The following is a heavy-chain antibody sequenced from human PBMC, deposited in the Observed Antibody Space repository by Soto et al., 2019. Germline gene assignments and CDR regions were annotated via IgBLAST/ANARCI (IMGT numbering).Heavy chain of an antibody. Sequence: QVQLQESGPGLVKPSETLSLSCTVSGGSISSYYWSWFRQSPGKRMAWIGYVHHSWGSSYNPSLQRRVAISLETSTSQSSLKMTSVTATVTALYYRARQGFGPLHGLVDVWGKGTTVTVSS. D-gene: IGHD3-10*01. CDR2: VHHSWGS. V-gene: IGHV4-59*08. J-gene: IGHJ6*04. CDR1: GGSISSYY. CDR3: ARQGFGPLHGLVDV.